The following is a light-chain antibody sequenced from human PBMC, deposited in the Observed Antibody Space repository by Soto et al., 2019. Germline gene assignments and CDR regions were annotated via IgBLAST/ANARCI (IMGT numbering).Light chain of an antibody. CDR1: SGYSNYK. V-gene: IGLV9-49*01. CDR3: GADHGSGSNFVV. J-gene: IGLJ2*01. CDR2: VGTGGIVG. Sequence: QTVVTQPPSAPASLGASVTLTCTLSSGYSNYKVDWYQQRPGKGPRFVMRVGTGGIVGSKGDGIPDRFSVLGSGLNRYLTIKNIQEEDESDYHCGADHGSGSNFVVFGGGTKVTVL.